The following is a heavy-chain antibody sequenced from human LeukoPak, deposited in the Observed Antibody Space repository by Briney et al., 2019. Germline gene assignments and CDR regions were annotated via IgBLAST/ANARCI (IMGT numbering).Heavy chain of an antibody. CDR1: GGTFSSYA. CDR2: IIPIFGTA. V-gene: IGHV1-69*01. Sequence: ASVKVSCKASGGTFSSYAISWVRQAPGRGLEWMGGIIPIFGTANYAQKFQGRVTITADESTSTAYMELSSLRSEDTAVYYCARELLYSSTSHNWFDPWGQGTLVTVSS. D-gene: IGHD2-2*01. CDR3: ARELLYSSTSHNWFDP. J-gene: IGHJ5*02.